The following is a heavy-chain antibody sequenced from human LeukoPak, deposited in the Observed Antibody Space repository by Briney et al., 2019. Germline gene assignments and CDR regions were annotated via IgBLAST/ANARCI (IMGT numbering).Heavy chain of an antibody. CDR2: INHSGST. CDR3: ARYYGSGSYHATSFDY. V-gene: IGHV4-34*01. CDR1: GGSFSGYY. D-gene: IGHD3-10*01. J-gene: IGHJ4*02. Sequence: PSETLSLTCAAYGGSFSGYYWSWIRQPPGKGLEWIGKINHSGSTNYNPSLKSRVTISVDTSKNQFSLKLSSMTAADTAVYYCARYYGSGSYHATSFDYWGQGTLVTVSS.